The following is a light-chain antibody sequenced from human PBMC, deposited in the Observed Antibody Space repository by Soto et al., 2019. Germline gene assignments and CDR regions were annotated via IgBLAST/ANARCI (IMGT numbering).Light chain of an antibody. V-gene: IGKV3D-20*02. Sequence: EIVLTQSPGTLSLSPGESATLSCRASQSVSSSYLAWYQQKPGQAPSLLIYDASSRATGIPARFSGSGSGTDFTLTISSLEPEDFAVYYCQQRLMTFGQGTKVDIK. CDR2: DAS. CDR3: QQRLMT. J-gene: IGKJ1*01. CDR1: QSVSSSY.